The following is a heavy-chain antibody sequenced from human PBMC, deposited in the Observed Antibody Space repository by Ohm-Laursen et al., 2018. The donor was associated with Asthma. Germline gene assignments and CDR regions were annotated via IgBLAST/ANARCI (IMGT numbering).Heavy chain of an antibody. D-gene: IGHD2-2*01. V-gene: IGHV4-30-2*01. CDR1: GGSISSGGYS. J-gene: IGHJ5*02. Sequence: SQTLSLTWAVSGGSISSGGYSWSWIRQPPGKGLEWIGYIYYTGSTTYNPSLKSRVAMAVDTTKNEISLKLSSVTAADTAVYYCAREDCRSSSCESRHNWYDPWGQGTLVTVSS. CDR2: IYYTGST. CDR3: AREDCRSSSCESRHNWYDP.